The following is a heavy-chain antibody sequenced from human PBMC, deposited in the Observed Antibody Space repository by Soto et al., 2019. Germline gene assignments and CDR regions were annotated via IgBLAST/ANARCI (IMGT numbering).Heavy chain of an antibody. J-gene: IGHJ4*02. V-gene: IGHV3-30*18. CDR1: GFTFSHYF. D-gene: IGHD3-9*01. Sequence: PGGSLRLSCAASGFTFSHYFMHWVRQAPGKGLEWVADISYDGSNKYYADSVKGRFTISRDNSKNTLYLQMNSLSPEDSAVYYCSKSLDWLLLDYWGQGTLVTVSS. CDR3: SKSLDWLLLDY. CDR2: ISYDGSNK.